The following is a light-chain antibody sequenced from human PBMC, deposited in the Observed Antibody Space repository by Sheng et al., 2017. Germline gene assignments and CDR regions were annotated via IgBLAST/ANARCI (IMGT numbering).Light chain of an antibody. CDR2: SNS. V-gene: IGLV1-44*01. J-gene: IGLJ1*01. Sequence: QSVLTQPPSASATPGQRVTISCSGSSSNIGSNTVNWYQQLPGTAPKLLIYSNSQRPSGVPDRISGSKSGTSASLAISGLQSEDEADYYCAAWDDSLTGLYVFGTGTKVTVL. CDR1: SSNIGSNT. CDR3: AAWDDSLTGLYV.